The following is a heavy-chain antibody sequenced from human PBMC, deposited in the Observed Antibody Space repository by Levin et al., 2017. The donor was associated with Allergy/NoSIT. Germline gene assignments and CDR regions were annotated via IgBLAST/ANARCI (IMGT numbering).Heavy chain of an antibody. CDR1: GGSISSTNW. CDR2: IYQSGST. V-gene: IGHV4-4*02. D-gene: IGHD1-20*01. CDR3: ATLITGTLYGLDV. J-gene: IGHJ6*02. Sequence: SETLSLTCAVSGGSISSTNWWSWVRQPPGKGLEWIGEIYQSGSTNYSPSLKSRVTISVDKSKNHFSLRLNSVTAADTAVYYCATLITGTLYGLDVWGQGTTVTVSS.